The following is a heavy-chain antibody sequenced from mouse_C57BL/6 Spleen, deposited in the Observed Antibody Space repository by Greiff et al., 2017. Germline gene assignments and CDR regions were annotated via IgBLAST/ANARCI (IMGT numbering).Heavy chain of an antibody. CDR1: GFSLTSYG. V-gene: IGHV2-5*01. D-gene: IGHD2-4*01. CDR2: IWRGGSS. Sequence: VQLQQSGPGLVQPSPSLSITCTVSGFSLTSYGVHWVRQSPGQGLEWLGVIWRGGSSDYNAAFMSSLSITKDNSKSEVLYKMNSLQEDDTAIYYCAKNSGDYDGYFDVWGTGTTVTVSS. J-gene: IGHJ1*03. CDR3: AKNSGDYDGYFDV.